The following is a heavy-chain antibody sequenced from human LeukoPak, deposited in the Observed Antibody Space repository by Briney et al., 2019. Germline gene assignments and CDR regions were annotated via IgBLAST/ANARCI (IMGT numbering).Heavy chain of an antibody. CDR2: IYYSGST. D-gene: IGHD6-13*01. CDR3: AGFHSSSWYRALDYYYGMDV. CDR1: GGSISSYY. Sequence: SETLSLTCTVSGGSISSYYWSWIRQPPGKGLEWIGYIYYSGSTNYNPSLKSRVTISVDTSKNQFSLKLSSVTAADTAVYYWAGFHSSSWYRALDYYYGMDVWGQGTTVTVSS. V-gene: IGHV4-59*08. J-gene: IGHJ6*02.